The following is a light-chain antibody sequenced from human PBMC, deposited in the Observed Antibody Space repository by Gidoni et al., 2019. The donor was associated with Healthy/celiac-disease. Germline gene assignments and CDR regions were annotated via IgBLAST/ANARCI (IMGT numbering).Light chain of an antibody. CDR2: AAS. V-gene: IGKV1-39*01. J-gene: IGKJ1*01. CDR1: QSISSY. CDR3: QQSYSTPWT. Sequence: DIQMTQSPSSLPASVGDRVTITCRASQSISSYLNWYQQKPGKAPKLLIYAASSLQSGVPSRFSGSGSGTDFTLTISSLQPEDFANYYCQQSYSTPWTFGQGTRWKSN.